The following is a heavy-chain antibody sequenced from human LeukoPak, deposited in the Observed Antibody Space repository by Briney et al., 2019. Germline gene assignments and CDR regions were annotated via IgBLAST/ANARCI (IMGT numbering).Heavy chain of an antibody. CDR3: ATGLPLYYFDY. CDR2: IIPIFGTA. V-gene: IGHV1-69*13. CDR1: GGTFSSYA. D-gene: IGHD5-12*01. Sequence: GASVKVSCKASGGTFSSYAISWVRQAPGQGLEWMGGIIPIFGTANYAQKFQGRVTITADESTSTAYTELSSLRSEDTAVYYCATGLPLYYFDYWGQGTLVTVSS. J-gene: IGHJ4*02.